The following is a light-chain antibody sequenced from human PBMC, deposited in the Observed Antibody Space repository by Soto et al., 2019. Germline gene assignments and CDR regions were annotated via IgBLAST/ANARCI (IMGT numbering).Light chain of an antibody. J-gene: IGLJ1*01. CDR2: DVN. CDR1: NCDIGAYDY. V-gene: IGLV2-14*03. Sequence: QSVLTQPASVSGSPGQSITISCTGANCDIGAYDYVSWYQQHPGKVPKLIIYDVNDRPSAVSDRFSGSKSGNTASLTISGLQTEDEADYYCSSYTTRNTYVFGTGTKVTVL. CDR3: SSYTTRNTYV.